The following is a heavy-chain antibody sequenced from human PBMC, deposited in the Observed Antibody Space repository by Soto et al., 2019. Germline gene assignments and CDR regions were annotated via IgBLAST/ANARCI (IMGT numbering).Heavy chain of an antibody. Sequence: SETLSLTCTVSGGSVSSYSWTWVRQPPGKGLEWIGYVYYSGSTHYNPSLKSRVTISLDTSKNQFSLKLTSVTAADAAMYFCASSPPAMVAPNIWGQGTLVTVSS. V-gene: IGHV4-59*02. D-gene: IGHD5-18*01. J-gene: IGHJ4*02. CDR3: ASSPPAMVAPNI. CDR1: GGSVSSYS. CDR2: VYYSGST.